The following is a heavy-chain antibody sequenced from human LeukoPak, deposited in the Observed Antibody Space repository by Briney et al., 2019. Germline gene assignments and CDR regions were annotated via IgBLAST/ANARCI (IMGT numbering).Heavy chain of an antibody. V-gene: IGHV4-59*01. CDR1: GGSINAYS. D-gene: IGHD3-16*01. CDR3: AREAADTNSAYMWFVS. CDR2: IYKTSSN. Sequence: SETLSLTCTVPGGSINAYSWSWIRQAPGKGLDWIRYIYKTSSNKYNPSLKNRLTISIDTSKKQFPLTFNYVPAADTAVYYCAREAADTNSAYMWFVSWGQGTLVNVSS. J-gene: IGHJ5*01.